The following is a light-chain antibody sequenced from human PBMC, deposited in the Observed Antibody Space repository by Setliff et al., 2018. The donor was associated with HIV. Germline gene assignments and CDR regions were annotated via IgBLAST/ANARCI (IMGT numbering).Light chain of an antibody. CDR1: SSDVGIYNL. Sequence: QSALTQPASVSGSPGQSITISCTGTSSDVGIYNLVSWFQQHPGKAPKLMIYEVTKRPSGVSDRFSGSKSGNMASLTISGLQAEDEAEYYCCSYAGSNTLRVFGGGTKVTVL. V-gene: IGLV2-23*02. CDR3: CSYAGSNTLRV. CDR2: EVT. J-gene: IGLJ3*02.